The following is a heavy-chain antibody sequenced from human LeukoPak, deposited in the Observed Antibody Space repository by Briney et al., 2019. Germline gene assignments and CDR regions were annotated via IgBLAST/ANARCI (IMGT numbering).Heavy chain of an antibody. CDR1: GFTFTLYA. Sequence: GGSLRLSCADSGFTFTLYAVHWSRQAPGKGLEWVGDISYEGGNKYYADSVKGRFTISRDNSKNSLYLQMNSLRAEDTAVYYCARGGGMDVWGQGTTVTVSS. CDR2: ISYEGGNK. CDR3: ARGGGMDV. V-gene: IGHV3-30*04. J-gene: IGHJ6*01.